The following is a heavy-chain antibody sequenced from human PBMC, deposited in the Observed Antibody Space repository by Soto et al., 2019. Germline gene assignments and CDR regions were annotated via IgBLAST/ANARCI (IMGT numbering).Heavy chain of an antibody. V-gene: IGHV1-18*01. D-gene: IGHD2-8*01. J-gene: IGHJ5*02. CDR3: ARVLCCTNGVCRNGFDP. CDR1: GYTFTSYG. Sequence: ASVKVSCKASGYTFTSYGISWVRQAPGQGLEWMGWISAYNGNTNYAQKLQGRVTMTTDTSTSTAYMGLRSLRSDDTAVYYCARVLCCTNGVCRNGFDPWGQGTPVTVSS. CDR2: ISAYNGNT.